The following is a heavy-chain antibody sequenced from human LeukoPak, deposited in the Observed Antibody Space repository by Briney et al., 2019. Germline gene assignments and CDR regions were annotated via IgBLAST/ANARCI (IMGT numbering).Heavy chain of an antibody. CDR3: ARASRGLIPSLDS. Sequence: SETLSLTCTVSGDAISSSSDYWGWIRQPPGKGLEWIGSIYYIVSTYYNPSLKSRVTISVDTSKNQFSLRLHSVTAADTAVYSCARASRGLIPSLDSWGQGTLVTVSS. CDR1: GDAISSSSDY. V-gene: IGHV4-39*07. CDR2: IYYIVST. D-gene: IGHD2-21*01. J-gene: IGHJ4*02.